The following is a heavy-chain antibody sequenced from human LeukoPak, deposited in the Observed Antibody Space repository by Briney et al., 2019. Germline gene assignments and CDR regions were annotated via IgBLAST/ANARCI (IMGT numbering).Heavy chain of an antibody. CDR2: FYTSGST. Sequence: SETLSLTCTVSGCSISSYYWSWIRQPAGKGLEWIGRFYTSGSTNYNPSLKSRVTMSVDTSKNQFSLKLSSVTAADTAVYYCARDGDYYDSSGYKPEYYFDYWGQGTLVTVSS. CDR3: ARDGDYYDSSGYKPEYYFDY. CDR1: GCSISSYY. D-gene: IGHD3-22*01. J-gene: IGHJ4*02. V-gene: IGHV4-4*07.